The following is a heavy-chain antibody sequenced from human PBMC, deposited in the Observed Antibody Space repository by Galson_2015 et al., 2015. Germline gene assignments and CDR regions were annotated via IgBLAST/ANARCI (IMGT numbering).Heavy chain of an antibody. CDR2: IYYSGRT. D-gene: IGHD7-27*01. J-gene: IGHJ4*02. CDR1: GGSVSSGSYY. Sequence: SETLSLTCTVSGGSVSSGSYYWNWIRQPPGKELEWIGYIYYSGRTNYNPSLKSRVTISVDTSKNQFSLNLTSVTAADTAVYYCARRLNWGPAMYYFDYWGQGTLVTVSS. CDR3: ARRLNWGPAMYYFDY. V-gene: IGHV4-61*01.